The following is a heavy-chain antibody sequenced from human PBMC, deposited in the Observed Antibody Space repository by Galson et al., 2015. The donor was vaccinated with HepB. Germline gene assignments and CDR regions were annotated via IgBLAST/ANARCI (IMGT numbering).Heavy chain of an antibody. J-gene: IGHJ4*02. CDR3: ATDLKGSSSWSWAFDD. Sequence: SLRLSCAASGFVFSNYNMGWVRQAPGKGLEWVANINQDGSEKYYVASVRGRFTISRDNAKNSLHLQMNSLRAEDTAVYYCATDLKGSSSWSWAFDDWGQGTLVTVSS. D-gene: IGHD6-13*01. V-gene: IGHV3-7*01. CDR2: INQDGSEK. CDR1: GFVFSNYN.